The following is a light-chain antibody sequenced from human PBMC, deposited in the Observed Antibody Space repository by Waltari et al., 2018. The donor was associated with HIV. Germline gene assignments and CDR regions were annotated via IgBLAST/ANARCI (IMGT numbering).Light chain of an antibody. CDR1: QNIDNW. CDR2: NAS. V-gene: IGKV1-5*03. CDR3: QQYTIYSYT. J-gene: IGKJ2*01. Sequence: DIQMTQSPSTLSASVGDRVTITCRASQNIDNWLAWYQQKPGKAPKLLISNASDLESGVPSRISGSGFGTEFTLTISSLQPDDFATYYCQQYTIYSYTFGQGTKLEI.